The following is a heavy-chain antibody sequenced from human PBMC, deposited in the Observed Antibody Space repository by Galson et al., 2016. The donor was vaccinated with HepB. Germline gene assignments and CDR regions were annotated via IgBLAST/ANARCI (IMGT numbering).Heavy chain of an antibody. V-gene: IGHV3-53*04. CDR2: IDGGGST. Sequence: SLRLSCAGSGLSVTNKHMNWVRQAPGKGLEWVSFIDGGGSTYYADSVRGRFTISRHNSENTLYLQMNSLRTEDTAVYYCATENQRLFQGRFDYWGQGILVAVSS. D-gene: IGHD2-2*01. CDR1: GLSVTNKH. J-gene: IGHJ4*01. CDR3: ATENQRLFQGRFDY.